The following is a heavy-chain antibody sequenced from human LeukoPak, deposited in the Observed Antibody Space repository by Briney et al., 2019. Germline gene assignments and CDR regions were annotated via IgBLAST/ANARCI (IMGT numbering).Heavy chain of an antibody. Sequence: SGGSLRLSCAASGFTFTNYHMNWARQAPGKGLEWVASINHNGNVNYYVDSVKGRFTISRDNAKNSLYLQMSNLRAEDTAVYFCARGGGLDVWGQGATVTVSS. D-gene: IGHD3-16*01. CDR1: GFTFTNYH. CDR2: INHNGNVN. V-gene: IGHV3-7*03. CDR3: ARGGGLDV. J-gene: IGHJ6*02.